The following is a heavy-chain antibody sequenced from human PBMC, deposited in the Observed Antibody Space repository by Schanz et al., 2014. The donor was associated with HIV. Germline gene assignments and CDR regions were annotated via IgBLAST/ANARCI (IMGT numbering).Heavy chain of an antibody. D-gene: IGHD3-3*01. CDR1: GFTFRNFG. V-gene: IGHV3-33*06. Sequence: QEQLVESGGGVVQPGKSLRLSCAVSGFTFRNFGMHWVRQAPGKGLEWVAVIWYDGTKIDYADSVKGRFTVSRDNSNNTLYLQMNSLRAEDTAVYYCAKDHYDFRLSPHDYWGQGTLVTVSS. CDR3: AKDHYDFRLSPHDY. J-gene: IGHJ4*02. CDR2: IWYDGTKI.